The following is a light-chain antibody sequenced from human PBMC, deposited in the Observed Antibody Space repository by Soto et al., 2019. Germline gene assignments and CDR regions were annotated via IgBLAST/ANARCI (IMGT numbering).Light chain of an antibody. CDR1: QSVSSN. CDR3: PEYYISPTP. J-gene: IGKJ4*01. Sequence: IRVKHALATLAVYPGEGATLSCRASQSVSSNLAWYQQKPGQAPRPLIYGASTRASGIPDRFSGSGSGTDFSLTISRLEPEDSAVYYCPEYYISPTPFGGLSKV. CDR2: GAS. V-gene: IGKV3D-15*02.